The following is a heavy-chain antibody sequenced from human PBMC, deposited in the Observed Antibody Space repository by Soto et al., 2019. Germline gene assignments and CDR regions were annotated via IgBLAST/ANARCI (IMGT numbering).Heavy chain of an antibody. CDR1: GGSISSGGYY. CDR3: ARATYYYDSSGYSDRVLDY. CDR2: IYYSGNT. D-gene: IGHD3-22*01. V-gene: IGHV4-31*03. Sequence: QVQLQESGPGLVKPSQTLSLTCTVSGGSISSGGYYWSWIRQHPGKGLEWIGYIYYSGNTYYNPSLNSRVTISEDTSKNRLSLKLSSVTAADTAVYYCARATYYYDSSGYSDRVLDYWGQGTLVTVSS. J-gene: IGHJ4*02.